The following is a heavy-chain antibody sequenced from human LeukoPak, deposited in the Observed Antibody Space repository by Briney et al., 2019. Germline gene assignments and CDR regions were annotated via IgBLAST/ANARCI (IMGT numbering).Heavy chain of an antibody. J-gene: IGHJ4*02. CDR1: GYSISSGYY. D-gene: IGHD3-3*01. CDR2: IYHSGST. Sequence: SETLSLTCTVSGYSISSGYYWGWIRQPPGKGLEWIGSIYHSGSTYYNPSLKSRVTISVDTSKNQFSLTLSSVTAADTAVYYCARDFDFWSGYYDWGQRTLVTVSS. V-gene: IGHV4-38-2*02. CDR3: ARDFDFWSGYYD.